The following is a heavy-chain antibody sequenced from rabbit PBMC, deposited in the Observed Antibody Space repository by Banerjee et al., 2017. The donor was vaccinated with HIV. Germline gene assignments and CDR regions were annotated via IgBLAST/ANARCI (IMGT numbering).Heavy chain of an antibody. V-gene: IGHV1S40*01. Sequence: ESGGDLVKPGASLTLTCTASGFSFSTSYDMSWVRQAPGKGLEYIGYIYTGNGNTHYASWAKGRFTISKTSSTTVTLQMTSLTAADTATYFCARDDAAGGFGEYKLWGPGTLVTVS. J-gene: IGHJ4*01. CDR3: ARDDAAGGFGEYKL. D-gene: IGHD5-1*01. CDR2: IYTGNGNT. CDR1: GFSFSTSYD.